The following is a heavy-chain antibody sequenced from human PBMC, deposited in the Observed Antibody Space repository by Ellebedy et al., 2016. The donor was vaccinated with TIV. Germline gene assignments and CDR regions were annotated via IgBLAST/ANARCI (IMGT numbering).Heavy chain of an antibody. Sequence: GSLRLSXTVSGGSISSSSYYWGWIRQPPGKGLEWIGSIYYSGSTYYNPSLKSRVTITVDTSKNQFSLKLSSVTAADTAVYYCAREGITGTREFDYWGQGTLVTVSS. CDR3: AREGITGTREFDY. CDR2: IYYSGST. D-gene: IGHD1-20*01. J-gene: IGHJ4*02. CDR1: GGSISSSSYY. V-gene: IGHV4-39*07.